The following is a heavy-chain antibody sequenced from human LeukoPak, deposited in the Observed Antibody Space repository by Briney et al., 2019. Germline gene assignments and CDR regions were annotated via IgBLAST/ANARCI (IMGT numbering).Heavy chain of an antibody. D-gene: IGHD3-10*02. CDR2: ISSSSSYI. Sequence: GGSLRLSCAASGFTFSDYYMSWIRQAPGKGLEWVSSISSSSSYIYYADSVKGRFTISRDNAKNSLYLQMNSLRAEDTALYYCAELGITMIGGVWGKGTTVTISS. J-gene: IGHJ6*04. V-gene: IGHV3-11*06. CDR1: GFTFSDYY. CDR3: AELGITMIGGV.